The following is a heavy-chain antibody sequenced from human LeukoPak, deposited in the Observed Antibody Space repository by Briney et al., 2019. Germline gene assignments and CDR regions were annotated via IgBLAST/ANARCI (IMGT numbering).Heavy chain of an antibody. D-gene: IGHD3-3*01. V-gene: IGHV1-2*02. J-gene: IGHJ5*02. CDR1: GYTFTGYY. Sequence: ASVTVSCKASGYTFTGYYMHWVRQAPGQGLEWMGWINPNSGGTNYAQKFQGRVTMTRDTSISTAYMELSRLRSDDTAVYYCARPSGGITIFGVVENWFDPWGQGTLVTVSS. CDR3: ARPSGGITIFGVVENWFDP. CDR2: INPNSGGT.